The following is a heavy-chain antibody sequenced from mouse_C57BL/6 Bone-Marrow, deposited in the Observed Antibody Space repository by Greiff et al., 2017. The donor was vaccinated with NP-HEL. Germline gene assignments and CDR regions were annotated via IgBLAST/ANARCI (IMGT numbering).Heavy chain of an antibody. CDR1: GFNITDDY. Sequence: EVQLQQSGAELVRPGASVKLSCTASGFNITDDYMHWVKQRPEQGLEWIGWIDPENGDTEYASKFQGKATITADTSSNTAYLQLSSLTSEDAAVYYCTTCYDSSFMDYWGQGTSVTVAS. CDR2: IDPENGDT. CDR3: TTCYDSSFMDY. V-gene: IGHV14-4*01. J-gene: IGHJ4*01. D-gene: IGHD1-1*01.